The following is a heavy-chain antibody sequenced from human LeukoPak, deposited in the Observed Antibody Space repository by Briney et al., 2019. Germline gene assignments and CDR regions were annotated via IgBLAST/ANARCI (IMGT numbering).Heavy chain of an antibody. J-gene: IGHJ5*02. Sequence: GASVKVSCKASGYTFTSYAMNWVRQAPGQGLEWMGWINPNSGGTNYAQKFQGRVTMTRDTSISTAYMELSRLRSDDTAVYYCAGDPPGYSSGWYPQRTKRNWFDPWGQGTLVTVSS. CDR2: INPNSGGT. V-gene: IGHV1-2*02. D-gene: IGHD6-19*01. CDR1: GYTFTSYA. CDR3: AGDPPGYSSGWYPQRTKRNWFDP.